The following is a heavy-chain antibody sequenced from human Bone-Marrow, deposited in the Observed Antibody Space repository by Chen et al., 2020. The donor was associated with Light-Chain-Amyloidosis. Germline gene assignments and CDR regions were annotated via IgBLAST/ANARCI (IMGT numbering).Heavy chain of an antibody. CDR2: IYPDDSDA. D-gene: IGHD5-12*01. CDR3: ARRRDGYNFDY. CDR1: GYTFPNYW. Sequence: EVQLEQSGPEVKKPGESLKISCKGSGYTFPNYWIGWVRQLPGKGLEWMGVIYPDDSDARYVPSFEGQVTISADKSIATAYLQWRSLMASDTAMYYCARRRDGYNFDYWGHGTLVTVSS. V-gene: IGHV5-51*01. J-gene: IGHJ4*01.